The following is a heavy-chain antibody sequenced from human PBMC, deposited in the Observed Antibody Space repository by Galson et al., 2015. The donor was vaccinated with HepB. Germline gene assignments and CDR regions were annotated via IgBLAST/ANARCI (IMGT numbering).Heavy chain of an antibody. V-gene: IGHV1-46*03. CDR3: ARDQSGYYYDSSGYYAAQDAFDI. CDR1: GYTFTSYY. Sequence: SVKVSCKASGYTFTSYYMHWVRQAPGRGLEWMGIINPSGGSTSYAQKFQGRVTMTRDTSTSTVYMELSSLRSEDTAVYYCARDQSGYYYDSSGYYAAQDAFDIWGQGTMVTVSS. D-gene: IGHD3-22*01. CDR2: INPSGGST. J-gene: IGHJ3*02.